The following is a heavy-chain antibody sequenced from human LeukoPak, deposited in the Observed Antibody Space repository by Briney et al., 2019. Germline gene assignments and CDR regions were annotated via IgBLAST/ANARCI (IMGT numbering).Heavy chain of an antibody. J-gene: IGHJ4*02. CDR3: ARAKNYYDSSGYWLDY. Sequence: SVKVSCKASGGTFSSYAISWVRQAPGQGLEWMGGIIPIFGTANYPRKFQGRVTITTDESTSTAYMELSSLRSEDTAVYYCARAKNYYDSSGYWLDYWGQGTLVTVSS. CDR2: IIPIFGTA. CDR1: GGTFSSYA. V-gene: IGHV1-69*05. D-gene: IGHD3-22*01.